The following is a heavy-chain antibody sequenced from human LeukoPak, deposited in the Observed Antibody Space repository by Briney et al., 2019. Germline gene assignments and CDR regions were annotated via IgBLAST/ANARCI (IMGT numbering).Heavy chain of an antibody. CDR2: ISYDGSKR. J-gene: IGHJ4*02. CDR1: GFMFSYYD. CDR3: ANLLDVLTGNDY. V-gene: IGHV3-30*02. Sequence: GGSLRLSCAASGFMFSYYDMDWVRQAPGKGLEWVGNISYDGSKRYYADSMEGRFTISRDNSKNTLYLQMNSLTAEHTAVYYCANLLDVLTGNDYWGQGTLVTVSP. D-gene: IGHD3-9*01.